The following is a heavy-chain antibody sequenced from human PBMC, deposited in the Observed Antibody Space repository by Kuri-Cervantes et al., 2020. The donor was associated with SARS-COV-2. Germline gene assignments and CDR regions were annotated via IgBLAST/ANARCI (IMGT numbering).Heavy chain of an antibody. J-gene: IGHJ6*02. Sequence: SETLSLTCTVSGGSISSYYWSWIRQPPGKGLEWIGYIYYSGSTNYNPSLKSRVTISVDTSKNQFSLKLSSVTAADTAVYYCARDIVVAGYYYYGMDVWDQGTTVTVSS. CDR1: GGSISSYY. CDR3: ARDIVVAGYYYYGMDV. CDR2: IYYSGST. V-gene: IGHV4-59*01. D-gene: IGHD2-2*01.